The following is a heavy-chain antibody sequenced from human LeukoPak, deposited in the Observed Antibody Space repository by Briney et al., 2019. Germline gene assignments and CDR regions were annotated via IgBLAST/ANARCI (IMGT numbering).Heavy chain of an antibody. CDR2: INSGGSGI. V-gene: IGHV3-74*01. CDR1: GFAFSSNW. Sequence: GGSLRLSCAASGFAFSSNWMHWVRQTPGKGLVWVSRINSGGSGISYAASVEGRFTISRDNVKNTLYLQMDSLRAEDTAVYYCATSLGPLTEYWGQGTLVTVSS. CDR3: ATSLGPLTEY. D-gene: IGHD7-27*01. J-gene: IGHJ4*02.